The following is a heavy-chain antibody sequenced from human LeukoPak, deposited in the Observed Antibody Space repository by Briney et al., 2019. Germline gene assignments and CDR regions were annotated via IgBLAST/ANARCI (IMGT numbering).Heavy chain of an antibody. D-gene: IGHD2-15*01. CDR3: ARAYSAFDAFDM. V-gene: IGHV3-11*01. Sequence: GGSLRLSCAASGFTFSDYYMSWIRQAPGKGLEWVSYISSSGSTIYYADSVKGRFTTSRDNAKNSLYLQMNSLRAEDTAVYYCARAYSAFDAFDMWGQGTMVTVSS. CDR2: ISSSGSTI. CDR1: GFTFSDYY. J-gene: IGHJ3*02.